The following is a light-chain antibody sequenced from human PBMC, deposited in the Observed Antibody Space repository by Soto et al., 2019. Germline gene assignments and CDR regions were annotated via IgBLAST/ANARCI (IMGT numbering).Light chain of an antibody. CDR3: QQRSNWPPMYT. Sequence: EIVLTQSPATLSLSPGERATLSCRASQSVSRYLAWYQQKPGQAPRLLIYDASNRATGIPARFSGSGSGTDFTPTISSLGPEDFAVYYCQQRSNWPPMYTFGQGTKLEIK. J-gene: IGKJ2*01. V-gene: IGKV3-11*01. CDR1: QSVSRY. CDR2: DAS.